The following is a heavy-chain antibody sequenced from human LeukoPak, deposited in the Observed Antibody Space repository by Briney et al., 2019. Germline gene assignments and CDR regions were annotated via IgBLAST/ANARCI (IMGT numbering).Heavy chain of an antibody. CDR3: AKDHSSSWYYFDY. V-gene: IGHV3-30*18. CDR1: GFTFSSYG. D-gene: IGHD6-13*01. Sequence: GGSLRLSCAASGFTFSSYGMHWVRQAPGKGLEWVAVISYDGSNKDYGDSVKGRFTISRDNSKNTLYLQMNSLRDEDTAVYYCAKDHSSSWYYFDYWGQGTLVTVYS. CDR2: ISYDGSNK. J-gene: IGHJ4*02.